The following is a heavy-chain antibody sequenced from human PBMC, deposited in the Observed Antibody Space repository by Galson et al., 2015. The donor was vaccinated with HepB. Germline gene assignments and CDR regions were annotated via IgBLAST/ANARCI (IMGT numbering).Heavy chain of an antibody. V-gene: IGHV3-21*01. Sequence: SLRLSCAASGFTFSSYSMNWVRQAPGKGLEWVSSISSSSSYIYYADSVKGRFTISRDNAKNSLYLQMNSLRAEDTAVYYCATTGYSSGWPYNWFDPWGQGTLATVSS. CDR1: GFTFSSYS. J-gene: IGHJ5*02. D-gene: IGHD6-19*01. CDR2: ISSSSSYI. CDR3: ATTGYSSGWPYNWFDP.